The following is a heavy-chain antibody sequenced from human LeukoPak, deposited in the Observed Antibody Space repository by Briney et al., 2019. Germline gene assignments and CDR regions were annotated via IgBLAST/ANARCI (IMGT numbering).Heavy chain of an antibody. CDR1: GDSVSSKSAA. CDR3: ATLSDRNFYYSYGLDV. V-gene: IGHV6-1*01. D-gene: IGHD1-14*01. J-gene: IGHJ6*02. Sequence: SQTLSLTCAISGDSVSSKSAAWNWIRQSPSRGLEWLGRTYYRSKWYNDYPVSVQSRITINPDTSKNQFSLQLNSVTPEDTAVYYCATLSDRNFYYSYGLDVWGQGTTVTVS. CDR2: TYYRSKWYN.